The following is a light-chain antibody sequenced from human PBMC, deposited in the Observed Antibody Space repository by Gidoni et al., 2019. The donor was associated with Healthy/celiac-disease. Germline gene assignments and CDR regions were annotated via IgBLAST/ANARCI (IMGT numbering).Light chain of an antibody. CDR3: KQALQTPFF. V-gene: IGKV2-28*01. J-gene: IGKJ2*01. Sequence: DIVMTQLPLSLPVTPGEPASTSCRSSQSLLHSNGYNYSDWYLQKPGQSPQLLIYLGSHRASGVPDRFSGSGSGTDFTLKISRVEAEDVGVYYCKQALQTPFFFGQGTKLEIK. CDR1: QSLLHSNGYNY. CDR2: LGS.